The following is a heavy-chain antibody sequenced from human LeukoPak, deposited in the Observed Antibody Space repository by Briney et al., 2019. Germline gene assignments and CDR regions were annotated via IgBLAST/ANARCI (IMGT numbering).Heavy chain of an antibody. J-gene: IGHJ4*02. CDR1: GGSFSGYY. CDR2: ISSSSTTI. V-gene: IGHV3-11*04. CDR3: AKSESYRFDY. Sequence: LSLTCAVYGGSFSGYYWSWIRQPPGKGLEWVSFISSSSTTIYYADSVKGRFTISRDNAKNSLYLQVNSLRDEGTAVYYCAKSESYRFDYWGQGTLVTVSS. D-gene: IGHD1-26*01.